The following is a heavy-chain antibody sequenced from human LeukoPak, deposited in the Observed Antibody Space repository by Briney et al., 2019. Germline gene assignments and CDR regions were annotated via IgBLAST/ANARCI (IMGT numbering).Heavy chain of an antibody. Sequence: GGSPRLSCAASGFTFDDYAMHWVRQAPGKGLEWVSGISWNSGSIGYADSVKGRFTISRDNAKNSLYLQMNSLRAEDTALYYCAKASRPTVAGTEFDYWGQGTLVTVSS. CDR3: AKASRPTVAGTEFDY. J-gene: IGHJ4*02. CDR1: GFTFDDYA. V-gene: IGHV3-9*01. CDR2: ISWNSGSI. D-gene: IGHD6-19*01.